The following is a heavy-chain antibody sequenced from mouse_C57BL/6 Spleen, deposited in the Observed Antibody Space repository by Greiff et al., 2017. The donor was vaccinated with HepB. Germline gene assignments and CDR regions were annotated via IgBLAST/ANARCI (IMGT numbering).Heavy chain of an antibody. Sequence: VQLQQSGAELVRPGASVKLSCTASGFNIKDDYMHWVKQRPEQGLEWIGWIDPENGDTESASKFQGKATITADTSSNTAYLQLSSLTSEDTAVYYCTTSLTRYGSSVAYWGQGTLVTVSA. CDR2: IDPENGDT. D-gene: IGHD1-1*01. J-gene: IGHJ3*01. CDR1: GFNIKDDY. CDR3: TTSLTRYGSSVAY. V-gene: IGHV14-4*01.